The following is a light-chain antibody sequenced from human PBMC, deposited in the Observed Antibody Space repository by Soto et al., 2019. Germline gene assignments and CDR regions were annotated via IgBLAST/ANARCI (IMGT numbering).Light chain of an antibody. V-gene: IGKV3-15*01. CDR1: HSLSSS. Sequence: EILMTQSPVTLSVSPGERSTLSCRASHSLSSSLAWFPHKPGQARSLLIYGAFTRAPGIPARFSGNGSGTEFTLTISSLPSEDFGLYYCQQYNDWPLTFGQGTKV. J-gene: IGKJ1*01. CDR3: QQYNDWPLT. CDR2: GAF.